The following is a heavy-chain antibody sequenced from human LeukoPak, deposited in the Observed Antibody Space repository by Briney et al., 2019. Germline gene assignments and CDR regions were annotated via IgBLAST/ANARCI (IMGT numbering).Heavy chain of an antibody. CDR2: MNPNSGNT. J-gene: IGHJ4*02. D-gene: IGHD3-3*01. Sequence: GASVKVSCKASGYTFTSYDINWVRQSTGQGLEWMGWMNPNSGNTGYAQKFQGRVTITRNTSISTAYMELSSLRSEDTAVYYCARVSDFWSGYYLDYWGQGTLVTVSS. V-gene: IGHV1-8*03. CDR3: ARVSDFWSGYYLDY. CDR1: GYTFTSYD.